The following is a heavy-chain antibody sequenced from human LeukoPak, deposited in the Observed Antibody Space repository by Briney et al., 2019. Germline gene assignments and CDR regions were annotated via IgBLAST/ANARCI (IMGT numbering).Heavy chain of an antibody. CDR1: GGSIRSYY. CDR2: IFYSGST. D-gene: IGHD6-13*01. Sequence: PSETLSLTCTVSGGSIRSYYWSWIRQPPGKGLEWIGYIFYSGSTLYNPSLKSRVTISLDTSKNQFSLKVTSVTAADTAVYYCATEGSIAPAGGANDYWGQGTLVTVSS. CDR3: ATEGSIAPAGGANDY. J-gene: IGHJ4*02. V-gene: IGHV4-59*01.